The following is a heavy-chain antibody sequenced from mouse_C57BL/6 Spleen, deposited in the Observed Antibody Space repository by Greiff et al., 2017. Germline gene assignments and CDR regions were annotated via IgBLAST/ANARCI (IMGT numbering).Heavy chain of an antibody. D-gene: IGHD2-4*01. CDR3: ARDYDYWFAY. CDR2: IHPNSGST. J-gene: IGHJ3*01. Sequence: QVQLQQPGAELVKPGASVKLSCKASGYTFTSYWMHWVKQRPGQGLEWIGMIHPNSGSTNYNEKFKSKASLTVDKSSSTAYMQLSSLTSEDSAVYYCARDYDYWFAYWGQGTLVTVSA. CDR1: GYTFTSYW. V-gene: IGHV1-64*01.